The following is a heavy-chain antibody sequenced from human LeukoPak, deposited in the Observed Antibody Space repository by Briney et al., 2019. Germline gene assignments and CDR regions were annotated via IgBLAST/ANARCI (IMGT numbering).Heavy chain of an antibody. J-gene: IGHJ6*03. CDR2: INHSGST. CDR3: ARGFTTAYYYYYYMDV. Sequence: SETLSLTCTVSGGSISSYYWSWIRQPPGKGLEWIGEINHSGSTNYNPSLKSRVTISVDTSKNQFSLKLSSVTAADTAVYYCARGFTTAYYYYYYMDVWGKGTTVTVSS. V-gene: IGHV4-34*01. D-gene: IGHD3-22*01. CDR1: GGSISSYY.